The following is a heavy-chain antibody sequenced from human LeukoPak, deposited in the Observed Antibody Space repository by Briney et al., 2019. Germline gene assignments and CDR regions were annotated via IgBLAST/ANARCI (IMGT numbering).Heavy chain of an antibody. CDR3: AKGRRNCRSTSCYLGD. CDR2: ISGTGGST. V-gene: IGHV3-23*01. CDR1: GFTFSSYA. J-gene: IGHJ4*02. D-gene: IGHD2-2*01. Sequence: GGSLRLSCAASGFTFSSYAMSWVRQAPGKGLEWVSAISGTGGSTYYADSVRGRFTISRDNSKNSLYLQMNSLRAEDTAVYYCAKGRRNCRSTSCYLGDWGQGTLVTVSS.